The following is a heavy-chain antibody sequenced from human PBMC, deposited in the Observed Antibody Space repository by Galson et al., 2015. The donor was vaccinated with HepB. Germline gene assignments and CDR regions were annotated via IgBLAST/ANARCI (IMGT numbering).Heavy chain of an antibody. Sequence: SLRLSCAASGFTFSSYGMHWVRQAPGKGLEWVAVISYDGSNKYYADSVKGRFTISRDNSKNTLYLQMNSLRAEDTAVYYCAKDGELLRFLEWLLPAYFDYWGQGTLVTVSS. CDR2: ISYDGSNK. D-gene: IGHD3-3*01. CDR1: GFTFSSYG. V-gene: IGHV3-30*18. CDR3: AKDGELLRFLEWLLPAYFDY. J-gene: IGHJ4*02.